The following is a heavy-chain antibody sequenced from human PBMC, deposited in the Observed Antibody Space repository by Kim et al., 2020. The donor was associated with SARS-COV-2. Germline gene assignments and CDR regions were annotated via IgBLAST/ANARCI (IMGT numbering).Heavy chain of an antibody. D-gene: IGHD6-13*01. V-gene: IGHV1-8*01. CDR1: GYTFTSYD. J-gene: IGHJ5*02. CDR2: MNPNSGNT. Sequence: ASVKVSCKASGYTFTSYDINWVRQATGQGLEWMGWMNPNSGNTGYAPKFQGRVTMTRNTSISTAYMELSSLRSEDTAVYYCARGLTSSSWYRYNWFDPWGQGTLVTVSS. CDR3: ARGLTSSSWYRYNWFDP.